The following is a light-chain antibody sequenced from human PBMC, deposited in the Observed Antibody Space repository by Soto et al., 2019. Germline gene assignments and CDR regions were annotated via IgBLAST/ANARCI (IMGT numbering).Light chain of an antibody. V-gene: IGLV3-21*04. J-gene: IGLJ2*01. CDR1: NIGSKS. Sequence: SYELTQPPSVSVAPGKTARITCGGNNIGSKSVHRYQQKPGQAPVLVIYYDSDRPSGIPERFSGSNSGNTATLTISRVEAGDEADYYCQVWDSSSDHPAVVFGGGTKVTVL. CDR3: QVWDSSSDHPAVV. CDR2: YDS.